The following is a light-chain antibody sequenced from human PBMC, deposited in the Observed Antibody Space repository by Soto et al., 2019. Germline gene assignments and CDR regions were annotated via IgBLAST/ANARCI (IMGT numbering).Light chain of an antibody. Sequence: DFQMTQSPSAMSASVGDRVTITCRASQGINNYLDWFQQKPGKVPKRLIYGASSLQSGVPSRFSGSGSGTEFTLTISSLQPEDFATYYCLQHNSYPPTFGQGTKVEIK. J-gene: IGKJ1*01. CDR1: QGINNY. CDR2: GAS. V-gene: IGKV1-17*03. CDR3: LQHNSYPPT.